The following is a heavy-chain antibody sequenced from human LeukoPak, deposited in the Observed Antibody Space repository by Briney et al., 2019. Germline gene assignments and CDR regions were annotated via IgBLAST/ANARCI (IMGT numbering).Heavy chain of an antibody. V-gene: IGHV5-51*01. CDR3: ARLYMVSTLWYFDY. J-gene: IGHJ4*02. Sequence: GESLKISCKVSGYSFSSYWIGWVRQTPGKGLEWMGITYPGDSDTKYSPSFQGQVTISADKSISTAYLQWRSLKASDTAIYYCARLYMVSTLWYFDYWGQGTLVTVSS. CDR2: TYPGDSDT. CDR1: GYSFSSYW. D-gene: IGHD5/OR15-5a*01.